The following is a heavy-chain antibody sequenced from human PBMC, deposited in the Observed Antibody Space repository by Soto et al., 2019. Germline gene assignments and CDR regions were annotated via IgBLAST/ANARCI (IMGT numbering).Heavy chain of an antibody. D-gene: IGHD5-12*01. Sequence: SETLSLTCTVSGGSISSGGYYWSWIRQHPGKGLEWIGYIYYSGSTYYNPSLKSRVTISVDTSKNQFSLKLSSVTAADTAVYYCARAEGGYDNNWFDPWGQGTLVTVSS. CDR3: ARAEGGYDNNWFDP. V-gene: IGHV4-31*03. CDR1: GGSISSGGYY. CDR2: IYYSGST. J-gene: IGHJ5*02.